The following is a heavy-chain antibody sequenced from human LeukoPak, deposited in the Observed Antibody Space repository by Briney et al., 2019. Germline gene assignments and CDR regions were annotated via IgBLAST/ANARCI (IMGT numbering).Heavy chain of an antibody. Sequence: GGSLRLSCAASGFTFSSYSMNWVRQAPGKGLEWVSSITSSSSSYIYYADSVKGRFTISRDNAKNSLYLQMNSLRAEDTAVYYCARDRAALEVGATDYWGQGTLVTVSS. D-gene: IGHD1-26*01. J-gene: IGHJ4*02. V-gene: IGHV3-21*01. CDR2: ITSSSSSYI. CDR1: GFTFSSYS. CDR3: ARDRAALEVGATDY.